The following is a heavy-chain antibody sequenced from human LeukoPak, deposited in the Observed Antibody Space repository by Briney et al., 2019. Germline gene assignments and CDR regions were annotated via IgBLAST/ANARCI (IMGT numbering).Heavy chain of an antibody. CDR3: ATSFEYSSSAASY. V-gene: IGHV4-34*01. Sequence: PSETLSLTCAVYGGSFSGYYWSWIRQPPGKGLEWVGSIYYSGSTYYNPSLKSRGTISVDTSKNQFSLKLSSVTAADTAVYYCATSFEYSSSAASYWGQGTLVTVSS. CDR1: GGSFSGYY. D-gene: IGHD6-6*01. J-gene: IGHJ4*02. CDR2: IYYSGST.